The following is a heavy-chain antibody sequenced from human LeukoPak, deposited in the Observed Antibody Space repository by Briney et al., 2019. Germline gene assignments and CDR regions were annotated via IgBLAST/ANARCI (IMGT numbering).Heavy chain of an antibody. CDR2: INHSGST. V-gene: IGHV4-34*01. Sequence: SETLSLTCAVYGGSFSGYYWSWIRQPPGQGLEWIGEINHSGSTNYNPSLKSRVTISVDTSKNQFSLKLSSVTAADTAVYYCARLTYYDYVWGSYRYYFDYWGKGTLVTVSS. CDR3: ARLTYYDYVWGSYRYYFDY. J-gene: IGHJ4*02. D-gene: IGHD3-16*02. CDR1: GGSFSGYY.